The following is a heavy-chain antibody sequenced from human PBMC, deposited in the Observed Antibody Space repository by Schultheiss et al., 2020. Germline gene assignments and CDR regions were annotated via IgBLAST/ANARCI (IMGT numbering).Heavy chain of an antibody. Sequence: GGSLRLSCVGSALRLSDHYMAWIRQSPGKGLEWVSYISSSGGTIYYADSVKGRFTISRDNDKNSLYLQMNSLRAEDTAVYYCAREKVPAAIWVRYYYGMDDWGRGTTVTVSS. V-gene: IGHV3-11*04. D-gene: IGHD2-2*02. J-gene: IGHJ6*02. CDR1: ALRLSDHY. CDR3: AREKVPAAIWVRYYYGMDD. CDR2: ISSSGGTI.